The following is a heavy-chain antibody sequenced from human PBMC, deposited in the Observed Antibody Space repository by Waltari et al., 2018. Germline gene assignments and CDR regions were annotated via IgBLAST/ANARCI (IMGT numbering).Heavy chain of an antibody. J-gene: IGHJ5*02. CDR2: ISSDGSGK. Sequence: QVEESGGGVVQPGGSLRLSCVASGYPFNNYGMHWVRQAPGKGLEWSAVISSDGSGKYYADSVKGRFTMSRDNSKNTVYLQMNSLRPEDTAVYYCAKAGGIHNYPLDPWGQGTLVTVSS. CDR3: AKAGGIHNYPLDP. D-gene: IGHD1-26*01. V-gene: IGHV3-30*18. CDR1: GYPFNNYG.